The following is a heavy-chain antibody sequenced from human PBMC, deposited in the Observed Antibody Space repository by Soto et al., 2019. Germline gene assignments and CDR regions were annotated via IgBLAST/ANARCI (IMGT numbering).Heavy chain of an antibody. CDR3: ARGLNLYYFDY. D-gene: IGHD1-20*01. V-gene: IGHV1-3*01. CDR1: GYTFTSYA. J-gene: IGHJ4*02. Sequence: QVQLVQSGAEVKKPGASVKVSCKASGYTFTSYAMHWVRQAPGQRLEWMGWINAGNGNTKYSQKFQGRVTITRDTSARTAYMELSSLRSADTAVYYCARGLNLYYFDYWGQGTLVTVSS. CDR2: INAGNGNT.